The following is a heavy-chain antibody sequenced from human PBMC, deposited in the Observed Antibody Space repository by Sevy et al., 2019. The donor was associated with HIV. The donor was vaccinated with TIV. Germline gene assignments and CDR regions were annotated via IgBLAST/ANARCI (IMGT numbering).Heavy chain of an antibody. CDR3: ARDKYYYISGSFDY. Sequence: ASVKVSCKTSGGIFRSNAINWVRQAPGQGLEWMGGIIAVFGTTNYAQKFQGRVTVTADESRGTAYMELSSLRSEDTAVYYCARDKYYYISGSFDYWGQGTPVTVSS. CDR1: GGIFRSNA. D-gene: IGHD3-10*01. CDR2: IIAVFGTT. J-gene: IGHJ4*02. V-gene: IGHV1-69*13.